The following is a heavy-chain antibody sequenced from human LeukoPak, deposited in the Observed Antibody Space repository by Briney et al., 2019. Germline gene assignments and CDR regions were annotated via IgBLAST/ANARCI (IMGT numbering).Heavy chain of an antibody. Sequence: PGGSLRLSCAASGFTFSSYSMNWVRQAPGKGLEWVSSISSSSSYIYYADSVKGRFTISRDNAKNSLYLQMNSLRAEDTAVYYCARDIGDSSSWRNAFDIWGQGTMVTVSS. D-gene: IGHD6-13*01. CDR3: ARDIGDSSSWRNAFDI. J-gene: IGHJ3*02. CDR2: ISSSSSYI. CDR1: GFTFSSYS. V-gene: IGHV3-21*01.